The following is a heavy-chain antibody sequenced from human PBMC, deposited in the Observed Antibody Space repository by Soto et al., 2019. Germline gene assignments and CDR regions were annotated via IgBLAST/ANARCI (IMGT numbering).Heavy chain of an antibody. D-gene: IGHD6-6*01. J-gene: IGHJ6*02. CDR3: ASPFEYSSARYYGMDV. CDR1: GYSFTSYY. CDR2: INPGGGST. Sequence: QVQLVQSGAEVKKPGASVKVSCKASGYSFTSYYMHWVRQAPGQGLEWMGLINPGGGSTSYAQKFPGRVTMTRDTSTSTVYMEVSSLRSEDTAVYYCASPFEYSSARYYGMDVWGQGTTVTVSS. V-gene: IGHV1-46*01.